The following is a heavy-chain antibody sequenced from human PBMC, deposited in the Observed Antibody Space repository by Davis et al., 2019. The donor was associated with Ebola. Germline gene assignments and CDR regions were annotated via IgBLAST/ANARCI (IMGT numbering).Heavy chain of an antibody. Sequence: LRLSCTVSGGSISCGGSYWTWIRQHPGKGLEWIGYIYYSGSTYYKPSLKSRVTISLDTSKNQFSLNLYSVTAADTAVYYCARDLRYDSSGYDYYFYMDVWGKGTTVTVSS. CDR1: GGSISCGGSY. CDR3: ARDLRYDSSGYDYYFYMDV. D-gene: IGHD3-22*01. J-gene: IGHJ6*03. CDR2: IYYSGST. V-gene: IGHV4-31*03.